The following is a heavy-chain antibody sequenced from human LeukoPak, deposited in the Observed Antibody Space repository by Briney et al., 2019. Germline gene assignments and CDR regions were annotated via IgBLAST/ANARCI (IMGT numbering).Heavy chain of an antibody. CDR1: GFTFTSYC. CDR3: ARLAGTAGRYFFDY. V-gene: IGHV3-21*01. J-gene: IGHJ4*02. Sequence: PGGSLRLSCAASGFTFTSYCINWVRQAPGKGLEWVSSICDTSTYIYYADSVKGRFTISRDNAKNSLYLQMNSLRAEDTAVYYCARLAGTAGRYFFDYWGQGALVTVSS. CDR2: ICDTSTYI. D-gene: IGHD3-9*01.